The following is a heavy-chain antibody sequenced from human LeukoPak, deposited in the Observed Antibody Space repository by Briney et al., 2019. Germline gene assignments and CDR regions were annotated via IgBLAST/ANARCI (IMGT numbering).Heavy chain of an antibody. CDR2: IYSGAGT. CDR1: GFTVSRNY. CDR3: ARATGGTDAFDI. Sequence: GGSLRLSCAASGFTVSRNYMSWVRQAPGKGLEGVSIIYSGAGTYFPDSVKGRFTVSRDNSKNTLYLQMNSLRAEDTAVYYCARATGGTDAFDIWGQGTMVTVSS. J-gene: IGHJ3*02. V-gene: IGHV3-66*01.